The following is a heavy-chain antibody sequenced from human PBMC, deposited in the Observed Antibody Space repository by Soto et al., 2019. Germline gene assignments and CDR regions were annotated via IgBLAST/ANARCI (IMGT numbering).Heavy chain of an antibody. Sequence: PSETLSLTCGVSGGSLSGATYSWNWIRQPPGKGVEWIGYIFPSGTTYYNPSLKSRVTISIDVSKNQFSLSLRSLTAADTAVYYCVRSREFDYWSQGTLVTVSS. CDR1: GGSLSGATYS. J-gene: IGHJ4*02. CDR2: IFPSGTT. V-gene: IGHV4-30-2*01. CDR3: VRSREFDY.